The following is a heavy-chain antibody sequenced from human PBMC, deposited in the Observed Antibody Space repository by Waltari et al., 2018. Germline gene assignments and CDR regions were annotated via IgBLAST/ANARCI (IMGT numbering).Heavy chain of an antibody. Sequence: QVQLQESGPGLVKPSETLSLTCTVSGGSISSYYWSWIRQPAGKGLEWIGRIYTSGSTNYNPSLKSRVTMSVDTSKNQFSLKLSSVTAADTAVYYCAREAYCGGDCYSRGNYYYYYMDVWGKGTTVTISS. J-gene: IGHJ6*03. CDR2: IYTSGST. D-gene: IGHD2-21*01. V-gene: IGHV4-4*07. CDR1: GGSISSYY. CDR3: AREAYCGGDCYSRGNYYYYYMDV.